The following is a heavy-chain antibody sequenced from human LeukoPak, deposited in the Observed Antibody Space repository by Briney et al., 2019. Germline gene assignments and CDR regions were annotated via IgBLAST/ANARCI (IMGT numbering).Heavy chain of an antibody. CDR1: GFTFSSYS. J-gene: IGHJ4*02. CDR3: ARDPLSRGYSYGYFGY. V-gene: IGHV3-21*01. Sequence: GGSLRLSCAASGFTFSSYSMDWVRQAPRKGLEWVSSISSSSSYIYYADSVKGRFTISRDNTKNSLYLQMNSLRAEDTAVYYCARDPLSRGYSYGYFGYWGQGTLVTVSS. D-gene: IGHD5-18*01. CDR2: ISSSSSYI.